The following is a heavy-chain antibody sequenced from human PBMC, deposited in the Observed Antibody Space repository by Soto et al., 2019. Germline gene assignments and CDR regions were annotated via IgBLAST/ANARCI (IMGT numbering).Heavy chain of an antibody. V-gene: IGHV4-59*01. Sequence: KASETLSLTCTVSGGSINYSYWSWIRQPPGKGLEWIGYIYYSGSTNYNPSLKSRVTISVDTSKNQFSLKLSSVTAADTAVYYCARGTYXFWSGYYMVGNYYYGMDVWGQGTTVTVS. D-gene: IGHD3-3*01. CDR1: GGSINYSY. CDR2: IYYSGST. CDR3: ARGTYXFWSGYYMVGNYYYGMDV. J-gene: IGHJ6*02.